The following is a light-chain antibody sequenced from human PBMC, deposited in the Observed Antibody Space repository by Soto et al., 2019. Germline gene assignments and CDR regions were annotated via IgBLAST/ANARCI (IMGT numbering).Light chain of an antibody. CDR1: SGHSSYI. Sequence: QPVLTQSSSASASLGSSVKLTCTLSSGHSSYIIAWHQQQPGKAPRYLMKLEGSGSYNKGSGVPDRFSGSSSGADRYLTISNLHFDDEADYYCETWDSNTWVFGGGTKLTVL. CDR2: LEGSGSY. J-gene: IGLJ3*02. V-gene: IGLV4-60*02. CDR3: ETWDSNTWV.